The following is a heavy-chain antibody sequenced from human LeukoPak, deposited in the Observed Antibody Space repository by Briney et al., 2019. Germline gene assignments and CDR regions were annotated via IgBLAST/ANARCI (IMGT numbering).Heavy chain of an antibody. Sequence: SETLSLTCTVSGGSISAYYWSWIRRPPGKGLEWIGSIYYSGSTYYNPSLKSRVTISVDTSKNQFSLKLSSVTAADTAVYYCARDPGYYYDSSGPYFDYWGQGTLATVSS. D-gene: IGHD3-22*01. CDR1: GGSISAYY. V-gene: IGHV4-59*12. CDR3: ARDPGYYYDSSGPYFDY. CDR2: IYYSGST. J-gene: IGHJ4*02.